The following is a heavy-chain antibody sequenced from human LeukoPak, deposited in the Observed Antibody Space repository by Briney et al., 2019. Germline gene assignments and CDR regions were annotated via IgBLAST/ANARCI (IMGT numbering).Heavy chain of an antibody. CDR2: IFHSGVT. Sequence: PSETLSLTCAVSGDSVDNTNWWTWVRQSPGKGLEWIGEIFHSGVTNYNPSLKSRAVISLEKSKNQFSLKLTSVTAADTAVYYCARRIVVVTARWGAFDIWGQGTMVTVSS. CDR1: GDSVDNTNW. J-gene: IGHJ3*02. D-gene: IGHD2-21*02. V-gene: IGHV4-4*02. CDR3: ARRIVVVTARWGAFDI.